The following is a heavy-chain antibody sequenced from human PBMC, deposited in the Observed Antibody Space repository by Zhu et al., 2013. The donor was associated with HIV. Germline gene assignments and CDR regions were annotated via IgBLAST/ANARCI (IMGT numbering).Heavy chain of an antibody. J-gene: IGHJ5*02. V-gene: IGHV1-46*01. CDR2: INPSGGST. D-gene: IGHD6-13*01. CDR3: ARDSSTKDSWFDP. CDR1: GYTFTSYY. Sequence: QVQLVQSGAEVKKPGASVKVSCKASGYTFTSYYMHWVRQAPGQGLEWMGIINPSGGSTSYAQKFQGRVTMTRDTSTSTVYMELSSLRSEDTAVYYCARDSSTKDSWFDPWGQGTLVTGLL.